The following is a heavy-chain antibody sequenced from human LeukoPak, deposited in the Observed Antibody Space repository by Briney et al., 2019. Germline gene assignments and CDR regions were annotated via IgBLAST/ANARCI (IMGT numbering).Heavy chain of an antibody. CDR1: GFTVHSNY. CDR2: IYSGGDT. CDR3: AKDLSGQYYDFWSGYTNWFDP. V-gene: IGHV3-53*01. J-gene: IGHJ5*02. D-gene: IGHD3-3*01. Sequence: GGSLRLSCAASGFTVHSNYMSWVRQAPGKGLEWVSVIYSGGDTYYADSVKGRFTISRDNRKNMLYLQMNSLRAEDTAVYYCAKDLSGQYYDFWSGYTNWFDPWGQGTLVTVSS.